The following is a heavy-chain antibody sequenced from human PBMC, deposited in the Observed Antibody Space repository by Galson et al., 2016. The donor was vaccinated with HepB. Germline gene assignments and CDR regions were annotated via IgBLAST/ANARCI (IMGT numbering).Heavy chain of an antibody. CDR1: GYSFTNHW. CDR2: IDPGDSNT. V-gene: IGHV5-10-1*01. Sequence: QSGAEVKMPGASLRISCKGSGYSFTNHWITWVRQMPGKGLEWMGRIDPGDSNTDYSPSFQGHVTLSVDKSISVVYLQWSSLKASGTATYYCARRRAVRGWGLDPWGQGTLVTVSS. J-gene: IGHJ5*02. D-gene: IGHD3-16*01. CDR3: ARRRAVRGWGLDP.